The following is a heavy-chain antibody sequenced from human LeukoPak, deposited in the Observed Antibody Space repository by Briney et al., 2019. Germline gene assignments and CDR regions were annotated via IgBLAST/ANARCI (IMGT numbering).Heavy chain of an antibody. CDR1: GGSISSYY. CDR2: IYYSGST. V-gene: IGHV4-59*12. CDR3: ARAVKQVVVRFDY. D-gene: IGHD2-15*01. J-gene: IGHJ4*02. Sequence: SETLSLTCTVSGGSISSYYWSWIRQPPGKGLEWIGYIYYSGSTNYNPSLKSRVTISIDTSKNQFSLELKSVTAADTAVYYCARAVKQVVVRFDYWGQGTLVTVSS.